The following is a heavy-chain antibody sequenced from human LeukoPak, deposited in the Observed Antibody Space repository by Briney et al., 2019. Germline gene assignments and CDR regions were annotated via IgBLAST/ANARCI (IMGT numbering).Heavy chain of an antibody. J-gene: IGHJ4*02. CDR1: GGPFSGYF. D-gene: IGHD3-22*01. CDR3: ASNYYYDSSGYLPFDY. Sequence: SETLSLTCAVSGGPFSGYFWSWIRQSSGKGLEWIGEIHNSGTTNYNPSLNSRVTISEDTSKNQFYLNLSSVTAADTAVYYCASNYYYDSSGYLPFDYWGQGTLVTVSS. V-gene: IGHV4-34*01. CDR2: IHNSGTT.